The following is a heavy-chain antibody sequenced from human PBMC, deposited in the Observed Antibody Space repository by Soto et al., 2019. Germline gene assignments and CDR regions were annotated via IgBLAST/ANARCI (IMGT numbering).Heavy chain of an antibody. D-gene: IGHD6-6*01. CDR1: GGSISSSSYY. CDR2: IYYSGST. V-gene: IGHV4-39*01. J-gene: IGHJ6*03. Sequence: SETLSLTCTVSGGSISSSSYYWGWIRQPPGKGLEWIGSIYYSGSTYYNPSLKSRVTISVDTSKNQFSLKLSSVTAADTAVYYCARLPRGYYYYYYMDVWGKGTTVTVSS. CDR3: ARLPRGYYYYYYMDV.